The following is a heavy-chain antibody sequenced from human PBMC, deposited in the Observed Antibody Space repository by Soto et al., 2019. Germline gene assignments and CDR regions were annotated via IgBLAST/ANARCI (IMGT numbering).Heavy chain of an antibody. V-gene: IGHV4-39*01. CDR1: GGSISSGAYY. CDR2: VSYTGRT. J-gene: IGHJ6*03. Sequence: SETLSLTCIVSGGSISSGAYYWGWVRQPPGKGLEWIGSVSYTGRTYYNPSLRSRTTISIDTSKNQFSLRLTSVTAADTAVYLCARPLYTFPTPYSYSYMDVWGRGTTVTVSS. CDR3: ARPLYTFPTPYSYSYMDV. D-gene: IGHD4-17*01.